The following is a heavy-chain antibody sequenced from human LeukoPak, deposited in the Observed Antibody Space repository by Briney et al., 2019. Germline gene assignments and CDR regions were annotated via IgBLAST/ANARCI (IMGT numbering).Heavy chain of an antibody. CDR1: GGSISSYY. D-gene: IGHD1-26*01. CDR3: ARDRGEELLPP. Sequence: PSETLSLTCTVSGGSISSYYWSWIRQPPGKGLEWIGYIYYSGSTDYNPSLKSRVTISVDTSKNQFSLKLSSVTAADTAVYYCARDRGEELLPPWGQGTLVTVSS. V-gene: IGHV4-59*01. J-gene: IGHJ5*02. CDR2: IYYSGST.